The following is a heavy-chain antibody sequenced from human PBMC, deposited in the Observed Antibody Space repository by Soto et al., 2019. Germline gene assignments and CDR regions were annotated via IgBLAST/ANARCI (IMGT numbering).Heavy chain of an antibody. J-gene: IGHJ5*02. CDR2: IIPIFGTA. V-gene: IGHV1-69*13. Sequence: SVKVSCKASGGTFSSYAISWVRQAPGQGLEWMGGIIPIFGTANYAQKFQGRVTITADESTSTAYMELSSLRSEDTAVYYCARDGCSGGSCYGTENWFDPWGQGTLVTVSS. CDR1: GGTFSSYA. CDR3: ARDGCSGGSCYGTENWFDP. D-gene: IGHD2-15*01.